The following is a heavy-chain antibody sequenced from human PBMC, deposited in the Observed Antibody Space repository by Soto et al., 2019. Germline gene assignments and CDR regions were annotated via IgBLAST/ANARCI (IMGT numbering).Heavy chain of an antibody. CDR3: ARGDCSGGSCYLNYYYYYMDV. V-gene: IGHV1-69*02. J-gene: IGHJ6*03. CDR2: IIPILGIA. D-gene: IGHD2-15*01. CDR1: GGTFSSYT. Sequence: QVQLVQSGAEVKKPGSSVKVSCKASGGTFSSYTISWVRQAPGQGLAWMGRIIPILGIANYAQKFQGKVTITADKSTSTAYLELSSLRSEDTAVYYCARGDCSGGSCYLNYYYYYMDVWGKGTTVTVSS.